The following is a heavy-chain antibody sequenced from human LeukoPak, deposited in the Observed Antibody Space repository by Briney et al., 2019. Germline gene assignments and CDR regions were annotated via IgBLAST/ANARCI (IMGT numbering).Heavy chain of an antibody. CDR2: ISYDGSNK. CDR3: AGHYYDTGSC. D-gene: IGHD3-22*01. J-gene: IGHJ4*02. Sequence: PGRSLRLSCAASGFTFSSYAMHWVRQAPGKGLEWVAVISYDGSNKYYADSVKGRFTISRDNSKNTLYLQMNSLRAEDTAVYYCAGHYYDTGSCWGQGTLVTVSS. CDR1: GFTFSSYA. V-gene: IGHV3-30-3*01.